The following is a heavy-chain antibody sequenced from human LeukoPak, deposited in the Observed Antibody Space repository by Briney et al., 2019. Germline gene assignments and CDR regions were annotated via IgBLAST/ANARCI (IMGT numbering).Heavy chain of an antibody. V-gene: IGHV4-38-2*01. CDR3: ARAHCSSTSCSYFDL. Sequence: SETLSLTCAVSGYSISSGYYWGWIRQPPGKGLEWIGSTYHSGSTYYNPSLKSRVTISVDTSKNQFSLKLSSVTAADTAVYYCARAHCSSTSCSYFDLWGRGTLVTVSS. CDR2: TYHSGST. CDR1: GYSISSGYY. D-gene: IGHD2-2*01. J-gene: IGHJ2*01.